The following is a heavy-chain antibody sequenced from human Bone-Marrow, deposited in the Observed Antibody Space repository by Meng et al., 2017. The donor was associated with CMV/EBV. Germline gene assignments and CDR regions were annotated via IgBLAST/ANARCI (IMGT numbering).Heavy chain of an antibody. CDR1: GYTFTGYY. J-gene: IGHJ4*02. D-gene: IGHD5-18*01. CDR3: ARDHEGVDTAMVTQYYYDSSTDY. Sequence: ASVKVSCKASGYTFTGYYMHWVRQAPGQGLEWMGWINPNSGGTNYAQKFQGRVTMTRDTSISTAYMELSRLRSDDTAVYYCARDHEGVDTAMVTQYYYDSSTDYWGQGNLVNVDS. V-gene: IGHV1-2*02. CDR2: INPNSGGT.